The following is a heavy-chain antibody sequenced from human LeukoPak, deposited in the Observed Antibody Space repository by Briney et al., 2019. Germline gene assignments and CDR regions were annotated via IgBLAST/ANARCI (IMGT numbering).Heavy chain of an antibody. V-gene: IGHV3-23*01. Sequence: PGGSLRLSCAASGFTFSTYAMSWVRQAPGEGLQWVSGISNSGDSTYYLDSVKGRFTISRDNSKNTLYLQMNSLRAEDTAVYYCAKDRLTVTTDSSWFDPWGQGTLVTVSS. D-gene: IGHD4-17*01. J-gene: IGHJ5*02. CDR2: ISNSGDST. CDR1: GFTFSTYA. CDR3: AKDRLTVTTDSSWFDP.